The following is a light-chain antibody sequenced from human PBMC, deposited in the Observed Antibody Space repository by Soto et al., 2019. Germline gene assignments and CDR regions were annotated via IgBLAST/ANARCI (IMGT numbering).Light chain of an antibody. V-gene: IGKV3-15*01. CDR1: QSVGSN. Sequence: EIVMTRSPVTLSVSPGERATLSCRASQSVGSNLAWYQQKPGQAPRLLLYGASTRATGIPGRFSGSGSGTEFTLTITSLQSEDFAVYYCQQHNYWPSFGQGTKLEFK. CDR2: GAS. J-gene: IGKJ2*01. CDR3: QQHNYWPS.